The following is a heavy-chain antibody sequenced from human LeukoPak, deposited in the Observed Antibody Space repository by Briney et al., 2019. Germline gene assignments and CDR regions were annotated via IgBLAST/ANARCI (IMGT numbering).Heavy chain of an antibody. Sequence: ASVKVSCKASGYTFTNYAIHWVRQAPGQRPEWMGWINAGNGNTKYSQRFQGRVTITRDKSANTADMELSSLRSEDTAVYYCARGIWSSHKADYYLDHWGQGTLVTVSS. CDR3: ARGIWSSHKADYYLDH. V-gene: IGHV1-3*01. CDR2: INAGNGNT. D-gene: IGHD3-3*01. J-gene: IGHJ4*02. CDR1: GYTFTNYA.